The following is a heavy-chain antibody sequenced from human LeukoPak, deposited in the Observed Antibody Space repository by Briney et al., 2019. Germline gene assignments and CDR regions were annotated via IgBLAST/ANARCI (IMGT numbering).Heavy chain of an antibody. Sequence: GGSLRLSCAASGFTFSSYAMTWVRQAPGKGLEWVSYISSSSSTIYYADSVKGRFTISRDNAKNSLYLQMNSLRDEDTAVYYCARDSITGTTNAGYWGQGTLVTVSS. CDR3: ARDSITGTTNAGY. CDR1: GFTFSSYA. D-gene: IGHD1-7*01. CDR2: ISSSSSTI. V-gene: IGHV3-48*02. J-gene: IGHJ4*02.